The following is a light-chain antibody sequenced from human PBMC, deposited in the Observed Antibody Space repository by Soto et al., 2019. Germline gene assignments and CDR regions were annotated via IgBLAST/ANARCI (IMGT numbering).Light chain of an antibody. V-gene: IGKV1-5*01. J-gene: IGKJ4*01. Sequence: DIQMTQSPSTLPASVGDRVTITCRASQSISSWLAWYQQKPGKAPKLLIYDASSVESGVPSRFSGSGSGTEFTLTISSLEPDDFATYYCQQYNSYPLTFGGGTKVEIK. CDR2: DAS. CDR1: QSISSW. CDR3: QQYNSYPLT.